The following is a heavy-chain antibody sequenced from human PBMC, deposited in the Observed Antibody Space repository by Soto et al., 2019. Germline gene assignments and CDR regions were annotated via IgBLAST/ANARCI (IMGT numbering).Heavy chain of an antibody. CDR2: IWFDGSNK. J-gene: IGHJ4*02. D-gene: IGHD3-22*01. CDR1: GFTFSSYG. V-gene: IGHV3-33*01. CDR3: ARGSSGYHPSLDY. Sequence: PGGSLRLSCAASGFTFSSYGMHWVRQAPGKGLEWVAVIWFDGSNKYYADSVKGRFTISRDNSKNTLYLQMNSLRAEDTAVYYSARGSSGYHPSLDYWGQGTLVTVSS.